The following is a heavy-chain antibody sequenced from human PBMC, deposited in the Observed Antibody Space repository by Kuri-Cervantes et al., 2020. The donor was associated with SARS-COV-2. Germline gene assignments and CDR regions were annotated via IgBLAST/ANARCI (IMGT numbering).Heavy chain of an antibody. Sequence: SEPLSLTCVVYGASFSGYPGRWNRQPPGKGLEWIGEINHSGSTNYNPSLKSRVTISVYTSKNQFPLELGSVTAADTAVYSCARVGENIAARQGWFDPWGQGTLVTVSS. D-gene: IGHD6-6*01. CDR2: INHSGST. J-gene: IGHJ5*02. CDR1: GASFSGYP. CDR3: ARVGENIAARQGWFDP. V-gene: IGHV4-34*01.